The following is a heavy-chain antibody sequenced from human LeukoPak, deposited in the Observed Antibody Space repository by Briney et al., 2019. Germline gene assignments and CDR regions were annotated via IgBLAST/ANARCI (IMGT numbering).Heavy chain of an antibody. Sequence: SIYHTLTTYYNPSLNIRLTISLDTSKNQLSLKLRSVTAADTAVYYCARQAGFVVVPAAISWGQGTLVTVSS. J-gene: IGHJ4*02. CDR2: IYHTLTT. V-gene: IGHV4-38-2*01. D-gene: IGHD2-2*01. CDR3: ARQAGFVVVPAAIS.